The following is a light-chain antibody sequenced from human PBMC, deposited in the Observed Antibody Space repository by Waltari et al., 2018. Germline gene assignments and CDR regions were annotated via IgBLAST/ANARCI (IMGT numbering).Light chain of an antibody. CDR1: SSDVGRYNL. J-gene: IGLJ2*01. V-gene: IGLV2-23*03. Sequence: QSALTQPASVSGSPGQSITISCTGTSSDVGRYNLVSRYQQHPGKAPKLMIYEGSKRPSGVSNRFSGSKSGNTASLRISGLQAEDEADYYCCSYAGSSTFEVFGGGTKLTVL. CDR2: EGS. CDR3: CSYAGSSTFEV.